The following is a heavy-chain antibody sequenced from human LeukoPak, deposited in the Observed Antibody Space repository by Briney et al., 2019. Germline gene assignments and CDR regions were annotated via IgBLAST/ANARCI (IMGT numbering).Heavy chain of an antibody. CDR3: ARVGYYDFWSGSHTPGDWFDP. CDR2: INTNTGNP. Sequence: ASVKVSCKASGYTFTSYAMNWVRQAPGQGLEWMGWINTNTGNPTYAQGFTGRFVFSLDTSVSTAYLQISSLKAEDTAVYYCARVGYYDFWSGSHTPGDWFDPWGQGTLVTVS. J-gene: IGHJ5*02. D-gene: IGHD3-3*01. V-gene: IGHV7-4-1*02. CDR1: GYTFTSYA.